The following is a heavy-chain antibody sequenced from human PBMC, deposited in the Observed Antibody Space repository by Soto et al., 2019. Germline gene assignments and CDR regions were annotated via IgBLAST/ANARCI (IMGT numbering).Heavy chain of an antibody. Sequence: QVQLVESGEGVVQPGRSLRLSCAASGFTFSSYGMHWVRQAPGKGLEWVAVIWYDGSNKYYADSVKGRFTISRDNSKNTLYLQMNRLRAEDTAVYYCAREFSSGWYRYGMDVWGQGTTVTVSS. CDR3: AREFSSGWYRYGMDV. CDR2: IWYDGSNK. J-gene: IGHJ6*02. D-gene: IGHD6-19*01. CDR1: GFTFSSYG. V-gene: IGHV3-33*01.